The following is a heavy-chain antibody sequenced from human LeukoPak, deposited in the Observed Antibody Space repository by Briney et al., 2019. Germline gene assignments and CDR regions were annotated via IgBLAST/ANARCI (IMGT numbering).Heavy chain of an antibody. CDR1: GGTFSSYA. V-gene: IGHV1-69*13. Sequence: SVKVSCKASGGTFSSYAISWVRQAPGQGLEWMGGIIPIFGTANYPQKFQGKATITADESTSTAYMKRRRRRLEDTAVHSCARGTYEPHVGFDPWGQGTLVTVSS. CDR2: IIPIFGTA. D-gene: IGHD1-1*01. CDR3: ARGTYEPHVGFDP. J-gene: IGHJ5*02.